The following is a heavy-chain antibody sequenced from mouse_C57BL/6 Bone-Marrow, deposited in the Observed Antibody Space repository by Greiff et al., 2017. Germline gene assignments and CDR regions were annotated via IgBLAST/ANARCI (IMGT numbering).Heavy chain of an antibody. J-gene: IGHJ2*01. CDR3: TVFYYDYSYYFDY. CDR2: IDPENGDT. V-gene: IGHV14-4*01. CDR1: GFNIKDDY. D-gene: IGHD2-4*01. Sequence: EVQLQESGAELVRPGASVKLSCTASGFNIKDDYMHWVKQRPEQGLEWIGWIDPENGDTEYASKFQGQATITADTSSNTAYLQLSSLTSEDTAVYYCTVFYYDYSYYFDYWGQGTTLTVSS.